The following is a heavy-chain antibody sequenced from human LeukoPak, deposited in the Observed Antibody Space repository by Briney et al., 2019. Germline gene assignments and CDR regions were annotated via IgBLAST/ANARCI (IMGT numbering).Heavy chain of an antibody. CDR1: GFTFSSYG. Sequence: GGSLRLSCAASGFTFSSYGMHWVRQAPGQGLERVAFIRYDGSNKYYADSVKGRFTISRDNSKNTLYLQMNSLRAEDTAVYYCAKADTAMVSVDYWGQGTLVTVSS. V-gene: IGHV3-30*02. CDR2: IRYDGSNK. CDR3: AKADTAMVSVDY. J-gene: IGHJ4*02. D-gene: IGHD5-18*01.